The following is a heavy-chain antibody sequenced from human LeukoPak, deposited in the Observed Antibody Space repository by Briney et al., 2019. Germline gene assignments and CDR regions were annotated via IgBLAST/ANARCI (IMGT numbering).Heavy chain of an antibody. CDR3: ARGGGGNSDFLTTYTGASLSFDY. V-gene: IGHV3-23*01. J-gene: IGHJ4*02. CDR1: GFTFSSYA. Sequence: GWALRLSCAASGFTFSSYAMSWVRQAPGKGLEWGSTVSGNGGITYYADSMKGRFTISRDNSKNTLYLQMNSLRAEDTAVYYCARGGGGNSDFLTTYTGASLSFDYWGQGALVTVSS. CDR2: VSGNGGIT. D-gene: IGHD3-9*01.